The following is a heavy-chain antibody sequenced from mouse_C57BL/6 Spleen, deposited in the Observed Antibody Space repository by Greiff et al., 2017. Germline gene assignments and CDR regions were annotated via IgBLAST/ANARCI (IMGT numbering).Heavy chain of an antibody. V-gene: IGHV1-69*01. CDR2: IDPSDSYT. CDR1: GYTFTSYW. CDR3: ARVGTTGVDWYIDV. D-gene: IGHD1-1*01. J-gene: IGHJ1*03. Sequence: VQLQQPGAELVMPGASVKLSCKASGYTFTSYWMHWVKQRPGQGLEWIGEIDPSDSYTNYNQKFKGKSTLTVDKSSSTAYMQHSSLTSEDSAVYYCARVGTTGVDWYIDVWGTGTAVTVSS.